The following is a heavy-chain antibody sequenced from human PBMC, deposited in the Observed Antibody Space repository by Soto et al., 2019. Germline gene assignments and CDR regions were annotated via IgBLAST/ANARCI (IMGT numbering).Heavy chain of an antibody. CDR1: GGTFSSYA. CDR3: ARDRREQLWLHYYGMDV. Sequence: SVKVSCKASGGTFSSYAISWVRQAPGQGLEWMGGIIPIFGTANYAQKFQGRVTITADESTSTAYMELSSLRSDDTAVYYCARDRREQLWLHYYGMDVWGQGTTVTVSS. D-gene: IGHD5-18*01. V-gene: IGHV1-69*13. CDR2: IIPIFGTA. J-gene: IGHJ6*02.